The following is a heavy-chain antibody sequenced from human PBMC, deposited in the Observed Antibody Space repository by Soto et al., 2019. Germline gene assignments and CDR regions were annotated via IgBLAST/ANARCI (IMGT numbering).Heavy chain of an antibody. D-gene: IGHD6-6*01. CDR3: VRERIAARSNYYYYGMDV. V-gene: IGHV6-1*01. J-gene: IGHJ6*02. Sequence: PSQTLSLTCAISGDSVSSNSAAWNWIRQSPSRGLEWLGRTYYRSKWYNDYAVSVKSRITINTDTSKNQFSLQLNSVSPEDTAVYYCVRERIAARSNYYYYGMDVWGQGTTVTVSS. CDR1: GDSVSSNSAA. CDR2: TYYRSKWYN.